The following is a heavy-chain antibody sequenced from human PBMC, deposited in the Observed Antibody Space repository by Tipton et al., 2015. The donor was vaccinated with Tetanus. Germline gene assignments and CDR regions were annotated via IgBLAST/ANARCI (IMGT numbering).Heavy chain of an antibody. V-gene: IGHV3-74*01. D-gene: IGHD5-12*01. Sequence: SLRLSCAASGFTFRTYWMHWVRQAPGKASMPILRINGHGINTAYADSAKGRFTISRDNAKNFLYLQMNSLRPEETALYYCAQDAVAGRVQNYGFWGHRTL. CDR1: GFTFRTYW. CDR2: INGHGINT. J-gene: IGHJ4*01. CDR3: AQDAVAGRVQNYGF.